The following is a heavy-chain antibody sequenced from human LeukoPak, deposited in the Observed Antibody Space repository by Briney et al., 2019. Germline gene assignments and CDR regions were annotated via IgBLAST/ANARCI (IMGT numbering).Heavy chain of an antibody. CDR3: ARGAGTSWFDY. D-gene: IGHD2-2*01. V-gene: IGHV1-2*02. Sequence: ASVTVSCKPSGYTFTVNYLHWVRQAPGEGLEWVGWMNPNSGGTFYAQNFQSRVTMTRDTSVTTAYMKLSSLTSDDTAVYYCARGAGTSWFDYWGQGSLVTVSS. CDR2: MNPNSGGT. CDR1: GYTFTVNY. J-gene: IGHJ4*02.